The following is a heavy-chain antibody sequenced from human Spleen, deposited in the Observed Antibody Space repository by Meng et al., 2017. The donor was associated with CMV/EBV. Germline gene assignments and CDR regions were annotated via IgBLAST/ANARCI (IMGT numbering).Heavy chain of an antibody. V-gene: IGHV4-39*01. D-gene: IGHD3-3*01. CDR2: IFYTGTT. CDR3: ATRFLEWFQFDY. J-gene: IGHJ4*02. CDR1: GGSISTTGCY. Sequence: SETLSLTCKVSGGSISTTGCYWGWIRQPPGKGLEWIASIFYTGTTYYNPSLRSRLSISVDTSNNQFSLKLSSVTAADTAVYYCATRFLEWFQFDYWGQGTLVTVSS.